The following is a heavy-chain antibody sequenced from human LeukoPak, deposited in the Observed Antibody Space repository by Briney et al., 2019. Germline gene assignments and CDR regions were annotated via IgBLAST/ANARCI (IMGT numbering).Heavy chain of an antibody. V-gene: IGHV3-7*01. CDR2: IKTDGSEK. CDR3: ARGLADTAMVTSYYYYMDV. CDR1: GFTFSNYW. Sequence: PGGSLRLSCEGSGFTFSNYWMGWVRQAPGKGLQWVANIKTDGSEKYYVDSVKGRFTISRDNAKNSLYLQMNSLRAEDTAVYYCARGLADTAMVTSYYYYMDVWGKGTTVTVSS. J-gene: IGHJ6*03. D-gene: IGHD5-18*01.